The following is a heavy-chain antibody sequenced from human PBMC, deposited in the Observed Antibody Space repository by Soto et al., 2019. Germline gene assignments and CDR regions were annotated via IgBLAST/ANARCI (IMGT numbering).Heavy chain of an antibody. CDR1: GGSISSSNW. V-gene: IGHV4-4*02. CDR2: IYHGGST. D-gene: IGHD5-12*01. CDR3: ARDLKYRYSGYDYVD. J-gene: IGHJ4*02. Sequence: SETLSLTCAVSGGSISSSNWWSWVRQPPGKGLEWIGEIYHGGSTNYNPSLKSRVTISVDKSKNQFSLKLSSVTAADTAVYYCARDLKYRYSGYDYVDWGQGTLVTVSS.